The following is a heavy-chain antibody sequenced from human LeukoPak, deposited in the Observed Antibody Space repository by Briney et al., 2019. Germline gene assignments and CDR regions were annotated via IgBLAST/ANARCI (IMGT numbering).Heavy chain of an antibody. CDR2: THYSGTT. CDR3: ARDLGSSADF. Sequence: SSETLSLTCTVSGASITSHYWNLVRQPPGKGLEWIGYTHYSGTTSYNPSLESRVTMSIDTSKNLFSLSLSSVTAADTAVYYCARDLGSSADFWGQGALVTVSS. V-gene: IGHV4-59*11. CDR1: GASITSHY. J-gene: IGHJ4*02. D-gene: IGHD1-26*01.